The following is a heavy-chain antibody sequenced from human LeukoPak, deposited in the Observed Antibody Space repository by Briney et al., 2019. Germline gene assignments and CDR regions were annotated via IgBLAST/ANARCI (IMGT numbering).Heavy chain of an antibody. Sequence: AGGSLRLSCAASGFTFGDYAMGWFRQAPGKGLEWLSFIKSKVYGETIEYAASVKGRFTISRDDSKSSAYLHMNSLETEDTAIYFCSRASFGVVVNMYYFDYWGLGTLVTVSS. CDR1: GFTFGDYA. V-gene: IGHV3-49*03. CDR2: IKSKVYGETI. CDR3: SRASFGVVVNMYYFDY. J-gene: IGHJ4*02. D-gene: IGHD3-3*01.